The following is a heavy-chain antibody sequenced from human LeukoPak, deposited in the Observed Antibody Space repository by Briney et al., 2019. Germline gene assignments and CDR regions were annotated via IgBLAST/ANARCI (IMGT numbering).Heavy chain of an antibody. J-gene: IGHJ4*02. CDR3: AKLAVAGKAPFDC. Sequence: GGSLRLSCAASGFTFHDYAMHWVRRAPGKGLEWVSGISWNSGSTAYADSVKGRFTISRDNAKNSLYLEMNSLRPEDTALYYCAKLAVAGKAPFDCWGQGTLVTVST. CDR1: GFTFHDYA. D-gene: IGHD6-19*01. V-gene: IGHV3-9*01. CDR2: ISWNSGST.